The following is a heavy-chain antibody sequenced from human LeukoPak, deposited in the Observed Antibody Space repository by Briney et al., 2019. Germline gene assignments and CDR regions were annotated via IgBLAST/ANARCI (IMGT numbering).Heavy chain of an antibody. D-gene: IGHD3-9*01. J-gene: IGHJ5*02. V-gene: IGHV3-23*01. CDR2: ISGSGGST. CDR1: GFTLSSYA. CDR3: AKDRPYYDILTGPQSS. Sequence: PGGSLRLSCAASGFTLSSYAMSWVRQAPGKGLEWVSAISGSGGSTYYADSVKGRLTISRDNSKNTLYLQMNSLRAEDTAVYYCAKDRPYYDILTGPQSSWGQGTLVTVSS.